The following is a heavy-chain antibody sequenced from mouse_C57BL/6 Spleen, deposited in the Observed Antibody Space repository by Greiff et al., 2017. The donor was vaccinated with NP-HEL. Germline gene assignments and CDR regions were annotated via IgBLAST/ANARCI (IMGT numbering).Heavy chain of an antibody. CDR2: IDPSDSYT. Sequence: QVQLQQPGAELVKPGASVKLSCKASGYTFTSYWMPWVKQRPGQGLEWIGEIDPSDSYTNYNQKFKGKATLTVDTSSSTAYMQLSSLTSEDSAVYYCARDYGSTSDYFDYWGQGTTLTVSS. V-gene: IGHV1-50*01. CDR3: ARDYGSTSDYFDY. CDR1: GYTFTSYW. D-gene: IGHD1-1*01. J-gene: IGHJ2*01.